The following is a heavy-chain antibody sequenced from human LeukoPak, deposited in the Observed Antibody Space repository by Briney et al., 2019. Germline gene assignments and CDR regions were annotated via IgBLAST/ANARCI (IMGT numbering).Heavy chain of an antibody. CDR2: IYPGDSDT. CDR3: ARQREYSSGWYSFTLRVEFDY. D-gene: IGHD6-19*01. Sequence: ESLKISCKGSGYSFTSYWIGWVRQMPGKGLEWMGIIYPGDSDTRYSPSFQGQVTISADKSISTAYLQWSSLKASDTAMYYCARQREYSSGWYSFTLRVEFDYWGQGTLVTVSS. V-gene: IGHV5-51*01. CDR1: GYSFTSYW. J-gene: IGHJ4*02.